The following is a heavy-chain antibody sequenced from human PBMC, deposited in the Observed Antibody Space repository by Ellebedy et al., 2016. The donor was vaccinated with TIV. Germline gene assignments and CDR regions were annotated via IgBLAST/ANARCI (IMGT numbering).Heavy chain of an antibody. CDR1: GFTVINHY. CDR3: AAHLREGHYHGSDV. J-gene: IGHJ6*02. CDR2: IDIGDTA. Sequence: GESLKISCAVSGFTVINHYFTWVRQAPGRGLECVSIIDIGDTANYADSVNGRFTISRDSSQNTLFLQMTSLTIDDTAVYYCAAHLREGHYHGSDVWGPGTTVTVSS. V-gene: IGHV3-53*01. D-gene: IGHD1-26*01.